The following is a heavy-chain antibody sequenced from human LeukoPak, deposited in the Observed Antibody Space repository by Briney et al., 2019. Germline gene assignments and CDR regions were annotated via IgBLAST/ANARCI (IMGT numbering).Heavy chain of an antibody. Sequence: SETLSLTCTVSGGSISSSSYYWGWIRQPPGKGLEWIVSIYYSGSTYYNPSLKSRVTISVDTSKNQFSLKVSSVTAADTAVYYCARAEGSSWYTRTWFDPWGQGTLVTVSS. CDR2: IYYSGST. CDR1: GGSISSSSYY. D-gene: IGHD6-13*01. J-gene: IGHJ5*02. V-gene: IGHV4-39*07. CDR3: ARAEGSSWYTRTWFDP.